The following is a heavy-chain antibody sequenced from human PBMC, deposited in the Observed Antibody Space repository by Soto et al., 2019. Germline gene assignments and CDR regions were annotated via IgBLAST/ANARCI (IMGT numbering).Heavy chain of an antibody. CDR3: AREIPSRGAGWFDP. D-gene: IGHD3-10*01. J-gene: IGHJ5*02. Sequence: EVQLVESGGGLVQPGGSLRLSCAASGFTFSSYTMIWVRQAPGKGLEWVSYISSSSSTIYYADSVKGRFTISRDNAKNSLYLQMNSLRDEDTAVYYCAREIPSRGAGWFDPWGQGTLVTVSS. CDR2: ISSSSSTI. CDR1: GFTFSSYT. V-gene: IGHV3-48*02.